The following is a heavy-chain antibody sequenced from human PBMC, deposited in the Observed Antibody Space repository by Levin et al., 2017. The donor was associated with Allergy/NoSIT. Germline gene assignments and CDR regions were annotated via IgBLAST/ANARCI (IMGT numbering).Heavy chain of an antibody. CDR3: ARAGSAGSVDY. CDR1: GFTFTYYW. Sequence: GGSLRLSCAASGFTFTYYWMSWVRQAPGKGLEWVAIIKEDGSEKYYVDSVEGRFTISRDNPKNSLYLQMNSLTAEDTAVYYCARAGSAGSVDYWGLGTLVTVSS. CDR2: IKEDGSEK. J-gene: IGHJ4*02. V-gene: IGHV3-7*01. D-gene: IGHD6-19*01.